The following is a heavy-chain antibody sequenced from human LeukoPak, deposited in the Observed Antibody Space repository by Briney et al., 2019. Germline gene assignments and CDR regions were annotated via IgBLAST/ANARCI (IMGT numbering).Heavy chain of an antibody. J-gene: IGHJ4*02. CDR2: ISGSGGST. D-gene: IGHD4-17*01. CDR3: AKDSAFVPGDYEFDFDY. Sequence: PGGSLRLSCAASGFTFSSYAMSWVRQAPGKGLEWVSAISGSGGSTYYADSVKGRFTISRDNSKNTLYLQMNSLRAEDTAVYYCAKDSAFVPGDYEFDFDYWGQGTLVTVSS. V-gene: IGHV3-23*01. CDR1: GFTFSSYA.